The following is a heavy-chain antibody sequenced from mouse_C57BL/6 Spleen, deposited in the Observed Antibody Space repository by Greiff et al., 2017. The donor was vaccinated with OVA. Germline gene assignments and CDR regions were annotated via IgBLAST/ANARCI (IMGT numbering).Heavy chain of an antibody. V-gene: IGHV2-5*01. CDR3: AIPYYSNYEGYFDV. J-gene: IGHJ1*03. CDR2: IWRGGST. D-gene: IGHD2-5*01. Sequence: QVQLKESGPGLVQPSQSLSITCTVSGFSLTSYGVHWVRQSPGKGLEWLGVIWRGGSTDYNEAFMSRLSITKDNSKSQVFFKKNSLQADDTAIYYCAIPYYSNYEGYFDVWGTGTTVTVSS. CDR1: GFSLTSYG.